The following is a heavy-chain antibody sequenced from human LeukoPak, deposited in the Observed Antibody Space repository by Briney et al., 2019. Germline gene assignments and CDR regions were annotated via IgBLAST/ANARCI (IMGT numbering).Heavy chain of an antibody. CDR3: ARLAFTMVQVFDY. CDR1: GFTFSSYA. CDR2: ISGSGGST. Sequence: GGSLRLPCAASGFTFSSYAMSWVRQAPGKGLEWVSAISGSGGSTYYADSVKGRFTISRHNSKNTLYLQMNSLRAEDTAVYYCARLAFTMVQVFDYWGQGTLVTVSS. D-gene: IGHD3-10*01. J-gene: IGHJ4*02. V-gene: IGHV3-23*01.